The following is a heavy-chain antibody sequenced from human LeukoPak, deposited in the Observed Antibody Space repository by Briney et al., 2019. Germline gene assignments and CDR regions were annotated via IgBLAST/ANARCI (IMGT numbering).Heavy chain of an antibody. CDR2: IKQDGSET. CDR3: ASSVFSFSGSQWDPFDI. Sequence: GGSLRLSCAASGFIFTTYWMTWVRQAPGKGLEWVANIKQDGSETYYVDSVKGRFTIFGDSTKNSLYLQTINLRAEDTAMYYCASSVFSFSGSQWDPFDIWGQGTMVTVSS. D-gene: IGHD6-19*01. J-gene: IGHJ3*02. V-gene: IGHV3-7*03. CDR1: GFIFTTYW.